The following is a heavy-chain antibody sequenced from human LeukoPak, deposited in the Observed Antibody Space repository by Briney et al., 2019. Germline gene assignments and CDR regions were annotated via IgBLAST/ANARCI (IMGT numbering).Heavy chain of an antibody. V-gene: IGHV4-59*01. CDR3: ARSPLGWNDVRYSDL. CDR2: IYYSGST. D-gene: IGHD1-1*01. J-gene: IGHJ2*01. Sequence: SETLSLTCTVSGGSISSYYWSWIRQPPGKGLEWIGYIYYSGSTNYNPSLKSRVTISVDTSKNQFCLKLSSVAAADTAVYYCARSPLGWNDVRYSDLWGGASPATVSS. CDR1: GGSISSYY.